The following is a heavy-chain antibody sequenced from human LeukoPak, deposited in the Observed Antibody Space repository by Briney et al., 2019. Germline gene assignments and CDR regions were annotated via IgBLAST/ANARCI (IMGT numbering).Heavy chain of an antibody. Sequence: GGSLRLSCSASGFTFGSYGMHWVRQAPGKGLEWVAVISYDGSNKFYSDSVKGRFTISRDNSKNTLYLQMNSLRAEDTAVYYCAKGDTYYYDSSGSSFDYWGQGTLVTVSS. D-gene: IGHD3-22*01. V-gene: IGHV3-30*18. CDR2: ISYDGSNK. CDR3: AKGDTYYYDSSGSSFDY. CDR1: GFTFGSYG. J-gene: IGHJ4*02.